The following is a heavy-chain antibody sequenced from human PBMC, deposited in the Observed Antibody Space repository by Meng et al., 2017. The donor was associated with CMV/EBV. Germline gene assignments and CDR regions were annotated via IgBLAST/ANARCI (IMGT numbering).Heavy chain of an antibody. Sequence: QTPSLTRAISGDSVPSNSAAWNWFRQSPSRGLEWLGRTYYRSKWYNDYAVSVKSRITINPDTSKKQFSLQLNSVTPEDTAVYYCAREEAAAGRTNYYYYGMDVWGQGTTVTVSS. CDR2: TYYRSKWYN. V-gene: IGHV6-1*01. D-gene: IGHD6-13*01. CDR1: GDSVPSNSAA. J-gene: IGHJ6*02. CDR3: AREEAAAGRTNYYYYGMDV.